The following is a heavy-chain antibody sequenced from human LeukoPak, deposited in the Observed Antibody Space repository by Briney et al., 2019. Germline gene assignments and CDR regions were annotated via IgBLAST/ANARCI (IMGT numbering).Heavy chain of an antibody. CDR1: GFTFSSYA. CDR2: IYHSGST. J-gene: IGHJ4*02. Sequence: GSLRLSCAASGFTFSSYAMHWVRQPPGKGLEWIGEIYHSGSTNYNPSLKSRVTISVDKSKNQFSLKLSSVTAADTAVYYCAQFKIYDRSGYYRNWGQGTLVTVSS. CDR3: AQFKIYDRSGYYRN. V-gene: IGHV4-4*02. D-gene: IGHD3-22*01.